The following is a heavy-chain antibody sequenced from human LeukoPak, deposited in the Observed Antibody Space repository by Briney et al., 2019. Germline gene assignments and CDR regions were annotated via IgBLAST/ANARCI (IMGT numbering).Heavy chain of an antibody. Sequence: GGSLRLSCAASGFTFSSYGMHWVRQAPGKGLEWVAVISYDGSNKYYADSVKGRFTISRDNSKNTLYLQMNSLRAEDTAVYYCARKLWFGESNNWFDPWGQGTLVTVSS. CDR2: ISYDGSNK. V-gene: IGHV3-30*03. J-gene: IGHJ5*02. CDR1: GFTFSSYG. CDR3: ARKLWFGESNNWFDP. D-gene: IGHD3-10*01.